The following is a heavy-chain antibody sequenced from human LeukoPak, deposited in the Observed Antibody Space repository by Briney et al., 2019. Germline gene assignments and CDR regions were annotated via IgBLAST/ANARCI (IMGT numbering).Heavy chain of an antibody. V-gene: IGHV4-4*07. CDR2: IYTGGST. CDR3: ARDWEQWLVRHAFDI. J-gene: IGHJ3*02. D-gene: IGHD6-19*01. Sequence: SETLSLTCTVSGGSISSYYWSWIRQPAGKGLEWIGRIYTGGSTNYNPSLKSRVTMSVDTSKNQFSLKLSSVTAADTAVYYCARDWEQWLVRHAFDIWGQGTMVTVSS. CDR1: GGSISSYY.